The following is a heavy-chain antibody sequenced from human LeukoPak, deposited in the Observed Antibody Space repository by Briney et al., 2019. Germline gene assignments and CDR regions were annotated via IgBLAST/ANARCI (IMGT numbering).Heavy chain of an antibody. J-gene: IGHJ4*02. Sequence: GGSLRLSCAASGFTFNIYSMNWVRQAPGKGLEWVSYISSGGSTIHYTDSVKGRFTISRDNAKNSLSLQMNSLRDEDTAVYYCARVIRRDGNDYWGQGTLVTVSS. CDR2: ISSGGSTI. V-gene: IGHV3-48*02. D-gene: IGHD5-24*01. CDR1: GFTFNIYS. CDR3: ARVIRRDGNDY.